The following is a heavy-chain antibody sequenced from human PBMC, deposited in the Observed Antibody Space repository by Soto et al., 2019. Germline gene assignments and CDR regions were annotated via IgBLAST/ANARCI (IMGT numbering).Heavy chain of an antibody. J-gene: IGHJ1*01. V-gene: IGHV4-38-2*01. D-gene: IGHD3-16*02. CDR3: ASNMITFGGVIVLPEYFQH. Sequence: QVQLQESGPGLVKPSETLSLTCAVSGYSISSGYYWGWIRQPPGKGLEWIGSIYHSGSTYYNPSLKSRVTISVDTSKNQFSLKLSSVTAADTAVYYCASNMITFGGVIVLPEYFQHWGQGTLVTVSS. CDR2: IYHSGST. CDR1: GYSISSGYY.